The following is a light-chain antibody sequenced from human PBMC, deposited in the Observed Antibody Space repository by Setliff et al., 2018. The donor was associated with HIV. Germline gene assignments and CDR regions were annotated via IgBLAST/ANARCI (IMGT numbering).Light chain of an antibody. CDR3: NSYASGDAHVV. CDR2: DVS. Sequence: QSALTQPASVSGSPGQSVTISCTGTSSDVGGYDFVSWYQQHPGKAPKHLIYDVSHRSSGVSHRFSASKSGNTASLTIAGLQVDDEADYYCNSYASGDAHVVFGGGTKVTVL. V-gene: IGLV2-14*03. CDR1: SSDVGGYDF. J-gene: IGLJ2*01.